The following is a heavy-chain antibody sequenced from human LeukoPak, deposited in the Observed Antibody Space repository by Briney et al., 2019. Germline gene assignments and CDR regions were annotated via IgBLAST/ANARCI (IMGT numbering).Heavy chain of an antibody. V-gene: IGHV4-34*01. CDR2: INHSGST. Sequence: SETLSLTCAVYGGSFSGYYWSWIRQPPGKGLEWIGEINHSGSTNYNPSLQSRVTISVDTSKNQFSLTLSSVTAADTAVYYCARGGSYRRGYYYYTGDVWPRGTTVTVSS. CDR1: GGSFSGYY. D-gene: IGHD3-10*01. J-gene: IGHJ6*03. CDR3: ARGGSYRRGYYYYTGDV.